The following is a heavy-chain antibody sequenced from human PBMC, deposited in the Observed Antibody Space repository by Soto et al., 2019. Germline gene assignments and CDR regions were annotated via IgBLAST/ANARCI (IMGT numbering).Heavy chain of an antibody. CDR1: GGSFRNYS. Sequence: SETLSLTCGVNGGSFRNYSYNWIRQAPGKGLEWIGEIKHRGTFNYNPSLKSRVTLSIDTSRNQFSLMLKSVTAADTAVYYCAIGGGFIIGRMAWFDPWGQGTLVTVPQ. J-gene: IGHJ5*02. CDR2: IKHRGTF. CDR3: AIGGGFIIGRMAWFDP. D-gene: IGHD2-15*01. V-gene: IGHV4-34*01.